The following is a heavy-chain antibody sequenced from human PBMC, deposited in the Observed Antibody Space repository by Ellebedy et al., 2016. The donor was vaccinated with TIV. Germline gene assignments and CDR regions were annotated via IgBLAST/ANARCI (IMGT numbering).Heavy chain of an antibody. J-gene: IGHJ4*02. CDR1: DDSISSPY. D-gene: IGHD5-24*01. CDR2: ILNDGST. V-gene: IGHV4-59*11. Sequence: MPSETLSLTCTVSDDSISSPYCSWIRQPPGKGLEWIGYILNDGSTRYNPSLKSRVTISVDTSKKLFSLKLNSVTAAYTAVYYCVRGRDAYKTGYWGQGTLVSVSS. CDR3: VRGRDAYKTGY.